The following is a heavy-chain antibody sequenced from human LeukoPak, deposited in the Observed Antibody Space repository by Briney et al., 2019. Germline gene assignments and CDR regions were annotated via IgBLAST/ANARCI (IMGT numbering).Heavy chain of an antibody. J-gene: IGHJ3*02. D-gene: IGHD1-26*01. V-gene: IGHV1-2*02. CDR1: GYSFTGYY. CDR3: ARDHPEWELLFSNSGDAFDI. CDR2: IIPNSGGT. Sequence: ASVKVSSKASGYSFTGYYMHWVRQAPGQGVEWMGWIIPNSGGTNYAQKFQGRVTMNRDTSISTAYMELSRLRSDDTAVYYCARDHPEWELLFSNSGDAFDIWGQETMVTVSS.